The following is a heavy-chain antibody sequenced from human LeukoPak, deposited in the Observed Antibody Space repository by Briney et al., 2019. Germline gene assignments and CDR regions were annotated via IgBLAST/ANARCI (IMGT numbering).Heavy chain of an antibody. D-gene: IGHD6-19*01. CDR2: INPNSGGT. Sequence: ASVKVSCKASGYTFTGYYMHWVRQAPGQGLEWMGWINPNSGGTNYAQKFQGWVTMTRDTSISTAYMELSRLRSDDTAVYYCARDLYSSGWYLIDYWGQGTLVTVSS. V-gene: IGHV1-2*04. CDR3: ARDLYSSGWYLIDY. CDR1: GYTFTGYY. J-gene: IGHJ4*02.